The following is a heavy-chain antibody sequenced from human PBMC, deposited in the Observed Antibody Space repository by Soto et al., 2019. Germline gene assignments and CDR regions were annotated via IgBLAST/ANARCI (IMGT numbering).Heavy chain of an antibody. V-gene: IGHV3-30*03. J-gene: IGHJ4*02. CDR1: GFTFTSHA. D-gene: IGHD3-22*01. Sequence: GGSLRLSCAASGFTFTSHAMHWVRQTPGKGLEWVAAISYDEIDKKYASSVKGRFTVSRDNVKNTLSLQMNSLRAEDTAVYYCARDGGYYYDSSGYCDYWGQGTLVTVSS. CDR3: ARDGGYYYDSSGYCDY. CDR2: ISYDEIDK.